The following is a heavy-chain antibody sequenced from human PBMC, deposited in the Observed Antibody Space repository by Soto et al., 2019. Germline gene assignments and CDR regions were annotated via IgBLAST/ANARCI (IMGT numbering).Heavy chain of an antibody. V-gene: IGHV3-33*01. J-gene: IGHJ2*01. Sequence: GGSLRLSCAASGFTFSRYVMHWVRQAPGKGLEWVAVIYYDGSNKYFADSVRGRFTISRDNSQNTVYLQMNSLKVEDTAVYYCARDWEQLAVVWSFDLWGRGTLVTVSS. CDR3: ARDWEQLAVVWSFDL. CDR2: IYYDGSNK. D-gene: IGHD6-6*01. CDR1: GFTFSRYV.